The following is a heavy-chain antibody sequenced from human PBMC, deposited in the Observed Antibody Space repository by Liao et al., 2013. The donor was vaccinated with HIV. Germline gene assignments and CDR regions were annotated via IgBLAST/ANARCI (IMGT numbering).Heavy chain of an antibody. CDR1: GGSFSGYY. Sequence: QVQLQQWGAGLLKPSETLSLTCAVYGGSFSGYYWSWIRQPPGKGLEWIGEINHSGSTNYNPSLKSRVTISVDTSKNQFSLKLSSVTAADTAVYYCASETAARPVNWFDPWGQGTLVTVSS. CDR2: INHSGST. CDR3: ASETAARPVNWFDP. V-gene: IGHV4-34*01. J-gene: IGHJ5*02. D-gene: IGHD6-6*01.